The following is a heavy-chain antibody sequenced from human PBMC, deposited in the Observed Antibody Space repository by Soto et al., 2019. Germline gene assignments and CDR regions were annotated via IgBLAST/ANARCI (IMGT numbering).Heavy chain of an antibody. J-gene: IGHJ4*02. Sequence: GGSLRLSCAASGFTFSSYGMHWVRQAPGKGLEWVSAISDDGSNKYYADSVKGRFTISRDNSKNTLYLQMNSLRAEDTAVYYCAKDLPYSSGWSHWGQGTLVTVSS. V-gene: IGHV3-30*18. D-gene: IGHD6-19*01. CDR1: GFTFSSYG. CDR2: ISDDGSNK. CDR3: AKDLPYSSGWSH.